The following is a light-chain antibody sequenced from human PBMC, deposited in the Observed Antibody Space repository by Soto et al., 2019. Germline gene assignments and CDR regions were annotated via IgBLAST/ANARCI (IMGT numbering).Light chain of an antibody. V-gene: IGKV3-20*01. J-gene: IGKJ1*01. CDR3: QQYGSSPWT. CDR2: GAS. CDR1: QSVSSND. Sequence: EIVLTQSPGTLSLSPGERATLSCRASQSVSSNDLAWYQQKPGQTPRLLIYGASSRATGIPDRFSGSVSGTDLTPTIRRLEPEDCAVFYCQQYGSSPWTFGQGTKVEIK.